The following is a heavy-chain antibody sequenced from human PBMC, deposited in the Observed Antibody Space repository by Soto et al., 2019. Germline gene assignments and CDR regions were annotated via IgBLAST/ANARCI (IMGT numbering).Heavy chain of an antibody. D-gene: IGHD5-12*01. J-gene: IGHJ6*03. V-gene: IGHV1-2*02. Sequence: QVQLVQSGAEVKKPGASVTVSCKASGYRFSDYYLHWVRQAPGQGPEWMGWMNPNSGDTKDAQKFKGRVTMTRDTSVRTAFMELNWLKSDDTAMYYCARESGGATATLDYYYFYMDVWGIGTTVTVSS. CDR2: MNPNSGDT. CDR3: ARESGGATATLDYYYFYMDV. CDR1: GYRFSDYY.